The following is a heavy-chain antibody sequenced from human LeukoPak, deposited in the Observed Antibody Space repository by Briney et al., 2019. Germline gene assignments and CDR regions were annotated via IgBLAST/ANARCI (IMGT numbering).Heavy chain of an antibody. V-gene: IGHV4-4*07. J-gene: IGHJ4*02. CDR2: IYTSGST. D-gene: IGHD5-18*01. CDR3: ARAKGYSYGSFDY. Sequence: SETLSLTCTVSGGSISSYYWSWIRQPAGKGLEWIGRIYTSGSTNYNPSLKSGVTISVDTSKNQFSLNLNSVTASDTALYYCARAKGYSYGSFDYWGQGTLVTVSS. CDR1: GGSISSYY.